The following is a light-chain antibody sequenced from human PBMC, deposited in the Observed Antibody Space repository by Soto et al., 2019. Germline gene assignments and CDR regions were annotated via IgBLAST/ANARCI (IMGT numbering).Light chain of an antibody. Sequence: EIQMTQPPYSVSGSVGDRVSITCRASQSITSYLNWYQQRPGKAPKLLIFAASSLQSGVPSRFSGSTSGTHFTLTISSLQPEDFAIYYCQQSYSTPRTFGQGTKVDI. V-gene: IGKV1-39*01. CDR3: QQSYSTPRT. CDR1: QSITSY. CDR2: AAS. J-gene: IGKJ1*01.